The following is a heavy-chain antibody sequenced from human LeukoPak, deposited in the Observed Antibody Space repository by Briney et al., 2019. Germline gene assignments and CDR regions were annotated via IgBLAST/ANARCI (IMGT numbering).Heavy chain of an antibody. V-gene: IGHV3-21*01. D-gene: IGHD6-13*01. CDR3: ARDYGRSGRIDSSFGY. CDR2: ISSSSSYI. J-gene: IGHJ4*02. Sequence: GGSLRLSCAASGFTSSSYGMHWVRQAPGKVLEWVLSISSSSSYIYYADSVKGRFTISRDNGKNSLYLQMNSLRAEDTAVYYCARDYGRSGRIDSSFGYWGQGTLVTVSS. CDR1: GFTSSSYG.